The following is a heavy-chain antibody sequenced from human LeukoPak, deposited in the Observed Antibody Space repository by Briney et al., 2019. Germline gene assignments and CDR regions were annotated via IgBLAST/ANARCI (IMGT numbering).Heavy chain of an antibody. J-gene: IGHJ2*01. CDR2: IYTSGST. CDR3: AKSDNNGWPLHWHFDL. D-gene: IGHD6-19*01. CDR1: GGSISSGSYY. V-gene: IGHV4-61*02. Sequence: SQTLSLTCTVSGGSISSGSYYWSWIRQPAGKGLEWIGRIYTSGSTNYNPSLKSRVTISVDTSKNQFSLKLTSVTAADTAVYFCAKSDNNGWPLHWHFDLWGRGTLVTVSS.